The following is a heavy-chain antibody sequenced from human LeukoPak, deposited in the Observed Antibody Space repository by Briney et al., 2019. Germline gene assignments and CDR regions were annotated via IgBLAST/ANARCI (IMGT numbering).Heavy chain of an antibody. CDR2: IGKGGSEK. D-gene: IGHD3-3*01. CDR3: ARDPGFFGVVIQPTFDY. J-gene: IGHJ4*02. CDR1: GFAFPNYW. Sequence: PGGSLRLSCAASGFAFPNYWMVWVRQAPGKGLEWVASIGKGGSEKSYVDSVKGRFTISRDNAKNSLYLQMNSLRAEDTAVYYCARDPGFFGVVIQPTFDYWGQGTLVTVSS. V-gene: IGHV3-7*01.